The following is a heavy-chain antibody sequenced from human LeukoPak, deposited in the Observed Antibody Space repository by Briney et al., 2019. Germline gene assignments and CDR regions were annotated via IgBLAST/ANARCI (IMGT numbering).Heavy chain of an antibody. D-gene: IGHD6-25*01. CDR3: ARCPAIGPYYFDY. CDR2: IYYSGST. Sequence: SETLSLTCTVSGGSISSSSYYWGWIRQPPGKGLEWIGSIYYSGSTYYNPSLKSRVTISVDTSKNQFSLKLSSVTAADTAVYYCARCPAIGPYYFDYWGQGTLVTVSS. V-gene: IGHV4-39*07. J-gene: IGHJ4*02. CDR1: GGSISSSSYY.